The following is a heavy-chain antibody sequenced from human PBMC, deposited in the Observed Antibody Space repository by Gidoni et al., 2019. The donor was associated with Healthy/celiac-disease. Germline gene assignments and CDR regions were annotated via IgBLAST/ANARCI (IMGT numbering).Heavy chain of an antibody. CDR3: ARDAGQDSSGYYEAPDAFDI. D-gene: IGHD3-22*01. CDR2: ISSSSSTI. J-gene: IGHJ3*02. Sequence: EVQLVESGGGLVQPGGSLRLSCAASGFTFSSYSMHWVRQAPGKGLEWVSYISSSSSTIYYADSVKGRFTISRDNAKNSLYLQMNSLRDEDTAVYYCARDAGQDSSGYYEAPDAFDIWGQGTMVTVSS. CDR1: GFTFSSYS. V-gene: IGHV3-48*02.